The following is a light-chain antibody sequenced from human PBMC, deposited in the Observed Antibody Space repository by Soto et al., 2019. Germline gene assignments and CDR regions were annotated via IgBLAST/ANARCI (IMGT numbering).Light chain of an antibody. V-gene: IGKV3-11*01. CDR3: QQRSNLIT. CDR2: DAS. J-gene: IGKJ5*01. CDR1: QSVSSY. Sequence: EIVLTQSPATLSLYPGERATLSCRASQSVSSYLAWYQQKPGQAPRLLIYDASNRATSIPARFSGSGTGTDFTLTISSLEPEDFAVYYCQQRSNLITFGQGTRLEIK.